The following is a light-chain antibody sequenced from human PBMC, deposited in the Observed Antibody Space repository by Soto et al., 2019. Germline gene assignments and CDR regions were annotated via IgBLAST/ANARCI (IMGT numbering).Light chain of an antibody. CDR2: AVS. CDR3: SSYTSSSTLGGV. V-gene: IGLV2-14*01. Sequence: QSALTQPASVSGSPGQSITISCTGTSSDVGGYNYVSWYQQHPGKAPKLMIYAVSNRPSGVSNRFSGSKSGNTASLTNSGLQAEDEADYYCSSYTSSSTLGGVFGGGTKLTVL. J-gene: IGLJ2*01. CDR1: SSDVGGYNY.